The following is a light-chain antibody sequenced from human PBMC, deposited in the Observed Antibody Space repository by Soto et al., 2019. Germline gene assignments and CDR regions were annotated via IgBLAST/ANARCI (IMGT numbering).Light chain of an antibody. CDR1: QSVGSN. J-gene: IGKJ5*01. CDR3: QQYHNWPIT. V-gene: IGKV3-15*01. Sequence: ERGMTQSPATLSVSPGESATLSCRASQSVGSNLAWYQQRPGQTPRLLIYGASTRATGIPARFSGSGSGTEVTLTISSLQSEDFAVYFCQQYHNWPITFGQGTQLETK. CDR2: GAS.